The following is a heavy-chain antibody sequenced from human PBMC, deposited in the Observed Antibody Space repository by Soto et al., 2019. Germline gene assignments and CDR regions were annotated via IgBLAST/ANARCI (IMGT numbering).Heavy chain of an antibody. D-gene: IGHD1-26*01. V-gene: IGHV4-31*03. CDR2: IYYSGST. J-gene: IGHJ4*02. Sequence: QVQLQESGPGLVKPSQTLSLTCTVSGGSISSGGYYWSWIRQHPGKGLEWIGYIYYSGSTYYNPSLKTRVTISVDTSKTQFSLKLCPEFAAATLVSYYARRPLLWGQGTLVTVSS. CDR3: ARRPLL. CDR1: GGSISSGGYY.